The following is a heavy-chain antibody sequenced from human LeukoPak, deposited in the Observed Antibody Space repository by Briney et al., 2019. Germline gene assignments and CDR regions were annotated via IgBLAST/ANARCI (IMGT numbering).Heavy chain of an antibody. J-gene: IGHJ6*02. CDR1: GGSISTYY. CDR3: ARDSKGIAAAGTFHYYYGMDV. CDR2: VYYSGGT. V-gene: IGHV4-59*01. Sequence: SETLSLTCTVPGGSISTYYWSWIRQPPGKGLEWIGYVYYSGGTNYNPSLKSRVTISVDTSKNQFSLKLSSVTAADTAVYYCARDSKGIAAAGTFHYYYGMDVWGQGTTVTVSS. D-gene: IGHD6-13*01.